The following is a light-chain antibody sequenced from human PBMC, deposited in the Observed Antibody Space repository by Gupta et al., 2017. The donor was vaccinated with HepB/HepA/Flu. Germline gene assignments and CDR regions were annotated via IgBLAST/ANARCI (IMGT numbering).Light chain of an antibody. CDR1: SSNIEINS. CDR3: ATWDNILSVGV. J-gene: IGLJ1*01. CDR2: ENN. V-gene: IGLV1-51*02. Sequence: QSVLTQPPSVSAAPGQKVTISCSGSSSNIEINSVAWYQQLPGTAPKLVIDENNERPSGIPDRFSGSKSGTSATLSITGLQTGDEADYYCATWDNILSVGVFGTGTKVTVL.